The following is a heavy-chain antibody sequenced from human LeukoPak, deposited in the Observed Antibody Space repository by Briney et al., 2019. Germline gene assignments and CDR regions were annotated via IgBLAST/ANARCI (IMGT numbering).Heavy chain of an antibody. Sequence: GGSLRLSCAASGFTFSSYGMHWVRQAPGKGLEWVAFIRYDGSNKYYADSVKGRFTISRDNSKNTLYLQMNSLRAEDTAVYYCAKVRAARLGRNWFDPWGQGTLVTVSS. J-gene: IGHJ5*02. CDR1: GFTFSSYG. CDR3: AKVRAARLGRNWFDP. V-gene: IGHV3-30*02. D-gene: IGHD6-6*01. CDR2: IRYDGSNK.